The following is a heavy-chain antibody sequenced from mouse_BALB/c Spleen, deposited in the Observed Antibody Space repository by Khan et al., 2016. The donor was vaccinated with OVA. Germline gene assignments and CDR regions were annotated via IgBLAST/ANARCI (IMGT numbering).Heavy chain of an antibody. V-gene: IGHV5-17*02. D-gene: IGHD1-1*01. CDR1: GFTFSSYG. J-gene: IGHJ2*01. Sequence: VQPGGSRTLSCAASGFTFSSYGMHWVRQAPERGLEWVAYISGDSNTIYYADTVKGRFTISRDNPRNTLFLQMTSLMSEDTAMYYCATSYFYGYYFDYWGPGTTLTVSS. CDR2: ISGDSNTI. CDR3: ATSYFYGYYFDY.